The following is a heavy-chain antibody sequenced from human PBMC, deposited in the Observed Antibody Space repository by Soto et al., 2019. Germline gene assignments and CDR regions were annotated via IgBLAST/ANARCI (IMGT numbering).Heavy chain of an antibody. CDR3: RKHEGYRSRTNCSSVGY. CDR2: IYPGDSET. D-gene: IGHD2-2*01. J-gene: IGHJ4*02. V-gene: IGHV5-51*01. CDR1: GLTFTNYW. Sequence: GESLKISCRGSGLTFTNYWIAWVRQMPGKGLEWMGIIYPGDSETSYSPSFQGQVIISADKSINTAYLQWSSLKASDTAMYYCRKHEGYRSRTNCSSVGYWGQGSRCTVCS.